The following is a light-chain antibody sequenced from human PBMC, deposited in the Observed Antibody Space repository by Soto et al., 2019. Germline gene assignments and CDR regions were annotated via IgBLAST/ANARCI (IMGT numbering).Light chain of an antibody. Sequence: QSALTPPPSASGSPGQSVTISCTGTSSDVGGYNYVSWYQQHPGKAPKLMIYEVSKRPSGVPDRFSGSKSGNTASLTVSGLQAEDEADYYCSSYAGSNNSWVFGGGTKLTVL. CDR3: SSYAGSNNSWV. CDR1: SSDVGGYNY. V-gene: IGLV2-8*01. CDR2: EVS. J-gene: IGLJ2*01.